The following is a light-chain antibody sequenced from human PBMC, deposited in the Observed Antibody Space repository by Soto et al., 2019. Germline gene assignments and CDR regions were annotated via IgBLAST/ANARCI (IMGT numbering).Light chain of an antibody. CDR2: DVT. V-gene: IGLV2-14*01. J-gene: IGLJ1*01. CDR1: SSDVGGYNS. CDR3: SSFTSSITYV. Sequence: QSVLTQPASVSGSPGQSITISCTCTSSDVGGYNSVSWYRQDPGKAPKLMIYDVTNWPSGVSNRFSGSKSGNTASLTISGLQAEDEADYYCSSFTSSITYVFGTGTKVTAL.